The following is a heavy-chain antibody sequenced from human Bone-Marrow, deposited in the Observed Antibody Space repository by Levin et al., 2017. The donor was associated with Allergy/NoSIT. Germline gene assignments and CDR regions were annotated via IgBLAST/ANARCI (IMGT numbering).Heavy chain of an antibody. D-gene: IGHD2-2*01. CDR1: GFTFSDYY. CDR2: ISSSGSTI. Sequence: GGSLRLSCAASGFTFSDYYMSWIRQAPGKGLEWVSYISSSGSTIYYADSVKGRFTISRDNAKNSLYLQMNSLRAEDTAVYYCASWGYCSSTSCYDGTTSPFYFDYWGQGTLVTVSS. J-gene: IGHJ4*02. V-gene: IGHV3-11*01. CDR3: ASWGYCSSTSCYDGTTSPFYFDY.